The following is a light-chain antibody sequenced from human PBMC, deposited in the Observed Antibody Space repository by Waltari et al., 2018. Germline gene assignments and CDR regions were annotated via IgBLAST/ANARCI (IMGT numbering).Light chain of an antibody. V-gene: IGKV2-30*02. CDR3: IQGTHLPYS. CDR2: QVS. CDR1: QSLVHSDGKTY. J-gene: IGKJ2*03. Sequence: DVVMTQSPLSLPITPGHPASISCRSSQSLVHSDGKTYLSWYQQKPGQPPRRLIYQVSNRDSGVPDRFSGSGAGTDFTLKISRVEAEDVGVYYCIQGTHLPYSFGQGTKVEIK.